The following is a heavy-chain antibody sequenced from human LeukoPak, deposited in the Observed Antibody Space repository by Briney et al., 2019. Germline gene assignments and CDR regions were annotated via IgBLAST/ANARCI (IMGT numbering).Heavy chain of an antibody. CDR3: ARDRGSGYDYEDY. CDR1: GYTFTGYY. Sequence: ASVKVSCKASGYTFTGYYMHWVRQAPGQGLEWMGRINPNSGGTNYAQKFQGRVTMTRDTSISTAYMELSRLRPDDTAVYYCARDRGSGYDYEDYWGQGTLVTVSS. D-gene: IGHD5-12*01. V-gene: IGHV1-2*06. CDR2: INPNSGGT. J-gene: IGHJ4*02.